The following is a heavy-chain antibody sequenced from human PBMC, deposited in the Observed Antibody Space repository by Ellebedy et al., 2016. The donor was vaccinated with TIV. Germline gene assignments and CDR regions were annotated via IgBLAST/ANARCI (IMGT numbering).Heavy chain of an antibody. CDR3: ASSLTMLRGGMDV. CDR1: GGSISSYY. CDR2: IYYSGST. V-gene: IGHV4-59*01. Sequence: MPSETLSLTCTVSGGSISSYYWSWIRQPPGKGLEWIGYIYYSGSTNYNPSLKSRVTISVDTSKNQFSLKLSSVTAAETAVYYCASSLTMLRGGMDVWGQGTTVTVSS. D-gene: IGHD3-10*01. J-gene: IGHJ6*02.